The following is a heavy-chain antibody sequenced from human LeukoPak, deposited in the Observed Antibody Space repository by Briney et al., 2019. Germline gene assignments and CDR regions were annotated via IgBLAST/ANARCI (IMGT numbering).Heavy chain of an antibody. J-gene: IGHJ5*02. CDR3: ARDNSVGDTAWWFDP. CDR2: ISAYNGNT. CDR1: GYTFTNYG. V-gene: IGHV1-18*01. Sequence: ASVKVSCKASGYTFTNYGINWVRQAPGQGLEWMGWISAYNGNTNYAQKLQGRVTMTTDTSTSTAYMELRSLRSDDTAVYYCARDNSVGDTAWWFDPWGQGTLVTVSS. D-gene: IGHD1-26*01.